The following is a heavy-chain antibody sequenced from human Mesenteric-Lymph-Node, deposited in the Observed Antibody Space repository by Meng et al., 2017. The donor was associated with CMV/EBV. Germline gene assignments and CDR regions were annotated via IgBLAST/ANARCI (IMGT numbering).Heavy chain of an antibody. Sequence: GESLKISCAASGFTFSSYSMNWVRQAPGKGLEWVSSISSSSSYIYYADSVKGRFTISRDNAKNSLYLQMNSLRAEDTAAYYCARELGATRIDYWGQGTLVTVSS. CDR2: ISSSSSYI. D-gene: IGHD1-26*01. CDR3: ARELGATRIDY. J-gene: IGHJ4*02. V-gene: IGHV3-21*01. CDR1: GFTFSSYS.